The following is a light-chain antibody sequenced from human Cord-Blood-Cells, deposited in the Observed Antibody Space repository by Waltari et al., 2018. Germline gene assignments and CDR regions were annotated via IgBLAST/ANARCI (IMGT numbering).Light chain of an antibody. Sequence: QSALTQPASVSGSPGQSITISCTGTSSDVGSYNLVSWYHQHPGKAPKLMIYEVSKRPSGVSNRFSGSKSCNTASLTISGLQAEDEADYYCCSYAGSSRVFGGGTKLTVL. V-gene: IGLV2-23*02. CDR1: SSDVGSYNL. CDR3: CSYAGSSRV. CDR2: EVS. J-gene: IGLJ3*02.